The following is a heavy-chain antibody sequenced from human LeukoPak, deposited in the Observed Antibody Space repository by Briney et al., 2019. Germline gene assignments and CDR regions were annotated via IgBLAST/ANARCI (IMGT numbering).Heavy chain of an antibody. CDR2: ISSSGGTI. V-gene: IGHV3-11*04. CDR3: VRGRVAVRSDAFDI. CDR1: GFTFSDYY. D-gene: IGHD6-19*01. J-gene: IGHJ3*02. Sequence: GGSLRLSCAASGFTFSDYYMSWIRQAPGKGLEWVSYISSSGGTIYYADSVKGRFTISRDNAKNSLYLQMNSLRAEDTAVYYCVRGRVAVRSDAFDIWGQGTMVTVSS.